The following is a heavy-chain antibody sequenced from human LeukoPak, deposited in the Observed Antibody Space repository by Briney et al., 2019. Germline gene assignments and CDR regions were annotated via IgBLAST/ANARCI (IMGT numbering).Heavy chain of an antibody. CDR3: ARQDWVAAPASLDYYHMDV. CDR1: GGSISSYS. D-gene: IGHD6-13*01. Sequence: SETLSLTCTVSGGSISSYSWTWVRQPPGKGLEWIGYIYYSGSTNYNPSLKSRVTISVDTSKNQFSLRLSSVTAADTAVYYCARQDWVAAPASLDYYHMDVWGKGTTVTVSS. CDR2: IYYSGST. J-gene: IGHJ6*03. V-gene: IGHV4-59*08.